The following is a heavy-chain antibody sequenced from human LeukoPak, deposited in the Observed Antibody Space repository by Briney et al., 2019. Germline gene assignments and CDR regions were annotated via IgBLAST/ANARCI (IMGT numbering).Heavy chain of an antibody. J-gene: IGHJ4*02. CDR1: GFSLSPSGVG. CDR2: IYWDDDK. V-gene: IGHV2-5*02. Sequence: SGPTLVNPTQTLTLTCTFSGFSLSPSGVGVGWIRQPPGKALEWLALIYWDDDKRHSPSLKSRLTITKDTSKNQVVLTMTNMDPVDTATYYCAHRRGYYGSGSYYNSRPYDYWGQGTLVTVSS. CDR3: AHRRGYYGSGSYYNSRPYDY. D-gene: IGHD3-10*01.